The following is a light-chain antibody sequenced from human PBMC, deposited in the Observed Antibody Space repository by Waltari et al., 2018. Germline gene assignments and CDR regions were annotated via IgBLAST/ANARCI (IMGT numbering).Light chain of an antibody. CDR2: GNS. J-gene: IGLJ3*02. CDR1: SSNIGAGYD. V-gene: IGLV1-40*01. Sequence: QSVLTQPPSVSGAPGQRVTISCTGSSSNIGAGYDVHWYQQLPGTAPKLLIHGNSKRPSGVPDRCSGSKSGTSASLAITGLQAEDEADYYCQSYDSSLSGWVFGGGTKLTVL. CDR3: QSYDSSLSGWV.